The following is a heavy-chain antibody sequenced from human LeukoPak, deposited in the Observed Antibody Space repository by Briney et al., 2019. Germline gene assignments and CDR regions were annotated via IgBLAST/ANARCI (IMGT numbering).Heavy chain of an antibody. CDR1: GGSISSSSYY. J-gene: IGHJ4*02. Sequence: SETLSLTCTVSGGSISSSSYYWGWIRQPPGKGLEWIGSIYYSGSTYYNPSLKSRVTISVDTSKNQFSLKLSSVTAADTAVYYCARDPLDVVGGDYWGQGTLVTVSS. CDR2: IYYSGST. V-gene: IGHV4-39*07. D-gene: IGHD2-21*01. CDR3: ARDPLDVVGGDY.